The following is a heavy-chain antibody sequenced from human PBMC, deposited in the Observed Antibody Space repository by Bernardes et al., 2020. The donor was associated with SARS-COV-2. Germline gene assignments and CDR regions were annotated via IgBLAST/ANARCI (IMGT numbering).Heavy chain of an antibody. CDR2: INDDGKEK. CDR3: VRDPEYGAADY. D-gene: IGHD2-8*01. V-gene: IGHV3-7*03. CDR1: GFSINKYC. J-gene: IGHJ4*02. Sequence: GGSLRLSCVASGFSINKYCMAWMRQTPGKGLEWVAIINDDGKEKDYLDSVQGRFTVSRDNTRNSLFLQMNFLRVDDTAVYYCVRDPEYGAADYWGQGTRVTVSS.